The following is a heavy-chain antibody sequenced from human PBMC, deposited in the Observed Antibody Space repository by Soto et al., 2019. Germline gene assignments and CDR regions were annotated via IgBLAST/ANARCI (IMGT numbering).Heavy chain of an antibody. V-gene: IGHV3-30*18. CDR1: GFTFSSYG. CDR3: AKDPVPAANYYYYMDV. Sequence: GGSLRLSCAASGFTFSSYGMHWVRQAPGKGLEWVAVISYDGSNKYYAESVKGRFTISRDNSKNTLYLQMNSLRAEDTALYYCAKDPVPAANYYYYMDVWGKGTTVTVSS. D-gene: IGHD2-2*01. J-gene: IGHJ6*03. CDR2: ISYDGSNK.